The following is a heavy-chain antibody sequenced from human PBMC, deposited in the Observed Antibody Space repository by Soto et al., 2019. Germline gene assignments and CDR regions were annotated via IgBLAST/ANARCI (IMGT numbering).Heavy chain of an antibody. CDR2: ISASGGST. Sequence: GGSLILSCAASGFTFNNYAMSWVRQAPGKGLDWVSAISASGGSTYYADSVRGRFTISRDNSKKTLYLQMNSLRAEDTAVYYCAKEVLGGSGSRDAFDIWGQGTMVTVSS. V-gene: IGHV3-23*01. J-gene: IGHJ3*02. CDR3: AKEVLGGSGSRDAFDI. CDR1: GFTFNNYA. D-gene: IGHD3-10*01.